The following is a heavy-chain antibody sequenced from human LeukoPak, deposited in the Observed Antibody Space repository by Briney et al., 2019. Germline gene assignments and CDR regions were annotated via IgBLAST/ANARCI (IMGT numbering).Heavy chain of an antibody. CDR3: ARYCSSSSCSGGFDY. Sequence: GGSLRLSCAASGFTFSSYSMNWVRQARAKGLEWVSYIISRSSTIHYADSVKGRFTISRDNAKNSLYLQMNTLRDKDTAVYYCARYCSSSSCSGGFDYWGHGTLVTVSS. D-gene: IGHD2-2*01. J-gene: IGHJ4*01. V-gene: IGHV3-48*02. CDR1: GFTFSSYS. CDR2: IISRSSTI.